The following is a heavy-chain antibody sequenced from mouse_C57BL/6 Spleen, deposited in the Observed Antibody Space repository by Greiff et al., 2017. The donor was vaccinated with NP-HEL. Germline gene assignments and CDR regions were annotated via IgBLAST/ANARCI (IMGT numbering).Heavy chain of an antibody. D-gene: IGHD1-1*01. CDR2: ISSGSSTI. V-gene: IGHV5-17*01. J-gene: IGHJ3*01. CDR1: GFTFSDYG. Sequence: EVHLVESGGGLVKPGGSLKLSCAASGFTFSDYGMHWVRQAPEKGLEWVAYISSGSSTIYYADTVKGRFTISRDNAKNTLFLQMTSLRSEDTAMYYCAREYGSSLAYWGQGTLVTVSA. CDR3: AREYGSSLAY.